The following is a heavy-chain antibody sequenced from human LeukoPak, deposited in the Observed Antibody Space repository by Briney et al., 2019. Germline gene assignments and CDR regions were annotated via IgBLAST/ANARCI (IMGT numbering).Heavy chain of an antibody. CDR1: GFTFSGSA. J-gene: IGHJ4*02. CDR3: TPGGVDF. Sequence: PAGGSLRLSCVASGFTFSGSAMHWVRQTSGKGLEWVGHIRSKSYSYATGYAASVTGRFTISRDDSRNTAYLQMDSLKTEDTAVYYCTPGGVDFWGQGTLVTVSS. CDR2: IRSKSYSYAT. V-gene: IGHV3-73*01.